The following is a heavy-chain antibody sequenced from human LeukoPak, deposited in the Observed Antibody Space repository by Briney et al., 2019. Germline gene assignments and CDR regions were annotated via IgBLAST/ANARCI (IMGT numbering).Heavy chain of an antibody. CDR3: AREGDYDSGGYSTFDY. CDR2: INHSGST. J-gene: IGHJ4*02. Sequence: SETLSLTCAVYGGSFSGYYWSWIRQPPGKGLEWIGEINHSGSTNYNPSLKSRVTISVDTSKNQFSLKLSSVTAADTAVYYCAREGDYDSGGYSTFDYWGQGTLVTVSS. D-gene: IGHD3-22*01. CDR1: GGSFSGYY. V-gene: IGHV4-34*01.